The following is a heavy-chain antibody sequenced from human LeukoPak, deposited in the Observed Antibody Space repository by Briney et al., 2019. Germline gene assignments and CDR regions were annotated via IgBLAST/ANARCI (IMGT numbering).Heavy chain of an antibody. J-gene: IGHJ6*02. D-gene: IGHD3-16*01. CDR3: ARGGGLDV. Sequence: GGSLRLSCAASGFDFSNYWMYWVRQAPGKGLEWVANIKQDGSEKYYVDSVKGRFTISRGNAKNSLYLQMSNLRAEDTAVYFCARGGGLDVWGQGATVTVSS. CDR1: GFDFSNYW. V-gene: IGHV3-7*03. CDR2: IKQDGSEK.